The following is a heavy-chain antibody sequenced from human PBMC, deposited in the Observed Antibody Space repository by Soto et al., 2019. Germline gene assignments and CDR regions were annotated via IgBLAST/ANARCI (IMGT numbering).Heavy chain of an antibody. CDR2: MFPGDSDT. V-gene: IGHV5-51*01. Sequence: EVQLVQSGAEVKKPGESLKISCKVSGYSFTRYWIGWVRQKPGEGLEWVGLMFPGDSDTIYSPAFRGQVTISADESTDIAYLQLSSLKASDTAMYYCARSQSTGDDDFYSDYWGQGTLVTVSS. J-gene: IGHJ4*02. D-gene: IGHD2-21*02. CDR3: ARSQSTGDDDFYSDY. CDR1: GYSFTRYW.